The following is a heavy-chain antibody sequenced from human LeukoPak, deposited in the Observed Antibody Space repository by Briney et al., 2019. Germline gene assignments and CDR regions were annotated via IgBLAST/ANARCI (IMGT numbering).Heavy chain of an antibody. V-gene: IGHV7-4-1*02. D-gene: IGHD5-12*01. Sequence: AASVKVSCKASGYTFTSYAMNWVRQAPGQGLEWMGWINTNTGNPTYAQGFTGRFVFSLDTSVSTAYLQISSLKAEDTAVYYCARDLVDIVVTSALGWFDPWGQGTLVTVS. CDR1: GYTFTSYA. CDR2: INTNTGNP. J-gene: IGHJ5*02. CDR3: ARDLVDIVVTSALGWFDP.